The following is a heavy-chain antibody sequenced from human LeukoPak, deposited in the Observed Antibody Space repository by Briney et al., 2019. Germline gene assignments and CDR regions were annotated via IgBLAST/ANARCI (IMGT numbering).Heavy chain of an antibody. J-gene: IGHJ4*02. D-gene: IGHD3-3*01. CDR3: ARSRLYDFWSSYPYY. V-gene: IGHV4-34*01. CDR1: GGSISSYY. Sequence: PSETLSLTCTVSGGSISSYYWSWVRQPPGKGLEWIGQINHRGSSNYNPSLKSRVTISVDTSKNHFSLNLSSVTAADTAVYFCARSRLYDFWSSYPYYWGQGILVTVSS. CDR2: INHRGSS.